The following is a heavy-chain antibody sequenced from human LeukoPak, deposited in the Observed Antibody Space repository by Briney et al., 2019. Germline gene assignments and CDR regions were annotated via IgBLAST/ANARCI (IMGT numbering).Heavy chain of an antibody. J-gene: IGHJ5*02. CDR2: IYTSGSS. D-gene: IGHD2-21*02. V-gene: IGHV4-4*07. CDR1: DGFISSYY. CDR3: ARGLLPTAIGWFAP. Sequence: PSETLSLTCTVSDGFISSYYWSWIRQPAGKGLEWIGRIYTSGSSNYNPSLKGRVTMSVDTSRNQFSLKLSSVTAADTAVYYCARGLLPTAIGWFAPWGQGTRVTVSS.